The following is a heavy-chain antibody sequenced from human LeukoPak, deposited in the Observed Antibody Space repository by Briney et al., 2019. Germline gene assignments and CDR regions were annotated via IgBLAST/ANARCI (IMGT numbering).Heavy chain of an antibody. CDR2: IYHSGST. Sequence: SETLSLTCTVSGYSISSGYYWGWIRQPPGKGLEWIGSIYHSGSTYYNPSLKSRVTISVDTSKNQFSLKLSSVTAADTAVYYCARSLEWSIYYYYYYMDVWGKGTTVTVSS. D-gene: IGHD3-3*01. V-gene: IGHV4-38-2*02. CDR3: ARSLEWSIYYYYYYMDV. J-gene: IGHJ6*03. CDR1: GYSISSGYY.